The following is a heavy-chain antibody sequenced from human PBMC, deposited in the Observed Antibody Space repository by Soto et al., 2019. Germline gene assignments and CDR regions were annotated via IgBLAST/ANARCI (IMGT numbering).Heavy chain of an antibody. D-gene: IGHD5-12*01. J-gene: IGHJ4*02. CDR3: AKDRGGEYSGYDYFEAFDY. CDR1: GFTFSSYG. CDR2: ISYDGSNK. Sequence: GGSLRLSCAASGFTFSSYGMHWVRQAPGKGLEWVAVISYDGSNKYYADSVKGRFTISRDNSKNTLYLQMNSLRAEDTAVYYCAKDRGGEYSGYDYFEAFDYWGQGTLVTVSS. V-gene: IGHV3-30*18.